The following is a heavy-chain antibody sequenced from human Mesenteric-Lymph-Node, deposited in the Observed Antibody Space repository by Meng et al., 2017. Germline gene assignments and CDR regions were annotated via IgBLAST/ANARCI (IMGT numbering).Heavy chain of an antibody. V-gene: IGHV1-18*01. D-gene: IGHD1-1*01. CDR3: ARDLKGQLERPLDY. CDR2: ISAYNGNT. J-gene: IGHJ4*02. CDR1: GGTFSSYT. Sequence: ASVKVSCKASGGTFSSYTISWVRQAPGQGLEWMGWISAYNGNTNYAQKLQDRVTMTTDTSTSTAYMELRSLRSDDTAVYYCARDLKGQLERPLDYWGQGTLVTVSS.